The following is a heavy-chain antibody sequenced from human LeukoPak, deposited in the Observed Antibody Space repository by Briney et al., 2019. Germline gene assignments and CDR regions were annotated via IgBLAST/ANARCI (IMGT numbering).Heavy chain of an antibody. CDR1: GFTFDDYA. CDR3: AKDMSSSSLGDAFDI. Sequence: GGSLRLSCAASGFTFDDYAMHWVRQAPGKGLEWVSGISWNSGSIGYADSVKGRFTISRDNAKNSLYLQMNSLRAEDTALYYCAKDMSSSSLGDAFDIWGQGAMVTVSS. V-gene: IGHV3-9*01. D-gene: IGHD6-13*01. CDR2: ISWNSGSI. J-gene: IGHJ3*02.